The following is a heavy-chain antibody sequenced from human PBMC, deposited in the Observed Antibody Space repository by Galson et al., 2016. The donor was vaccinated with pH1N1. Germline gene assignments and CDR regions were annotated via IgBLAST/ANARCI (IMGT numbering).Heavy chain of an antibody. CDR1: SYSVNSDYY. CDR3: ATITSGWFLPDAFDV. V-gene: IGHV4-38-2*01. D-gene: IGHD6-19*01. J-gene: IGHJ3*01. CDR2: VYQSGRT. Sequence: SETLSLTCGVSSYSVNSDYYWGWIRQPPGRGLEWIASVYQSGRTHYNPSLRSRLTISLDASKSHFSLRLTSVTAADTAVYYCATITSGWFLPDAFDVWGHGTMVTVSS.